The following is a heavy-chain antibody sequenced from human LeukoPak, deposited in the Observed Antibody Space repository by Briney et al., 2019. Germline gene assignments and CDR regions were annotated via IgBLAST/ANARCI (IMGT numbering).Heavy chain of an antibody. CDR1: GFPYRNYA. CDR2: VSFDGSKK. V-gene: IGHV3-30-3*01. Sequence: PGEPLPLFYAASGFPYRNYALHWLHQPPAKELDCVSVVSFDGSKKYYADSVKGRFTISRDNSKNTLYLQMNTLRPDDTAVYYCTRAKRGPFDYWGQGTLVTVSS. J-gene: IGHJ4*01. CDR3: TRAKRGPFDY.